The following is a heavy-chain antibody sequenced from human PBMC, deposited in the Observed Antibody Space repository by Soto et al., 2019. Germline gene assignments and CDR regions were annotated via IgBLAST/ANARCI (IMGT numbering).Heavy chain of an antibody. Sequence: QVQLVQSGAEVKKPGSSVKVSCKASGVTFSSYAISWVRQAPGQGLEWMVGIIPIFGTANYAQQFQGRVTITADESTSTADMELSSLSSEDTAVSYCARDRHDSSDYDAFYIWGQGTMVTVAS. CDR2: IIPIFGTA. CDR3: ARDRHDSSDYDAFYI. CDR1: GVTFSSYA. D-gene: IGHD3-22*01. J-gene: IGHJ3*02. V-gene: IGHV1-69*01.